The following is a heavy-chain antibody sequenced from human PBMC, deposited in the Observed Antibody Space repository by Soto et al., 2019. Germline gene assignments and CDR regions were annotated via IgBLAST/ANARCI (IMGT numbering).Heavy chain of an antibody. CDR1: GGTFSSYA. V-gene: IGHV1-69*01. J-gene: IGHJ6*02. CDR2: IIPISDTT. D-gene: IGHD2-2*01. CDR3: ARSQGSSTSLEIYYYYYYGMDV. Sequence: QVQLVQSGAEVKKPGSSVKVSCKASGGTFSSYAISWVRQAPGQGLEWMVGIIPISDTTNYAQKFQGRVTITADESTSTAYMELSSLRSEDMAVYYCARSQGSSTSLEIYYYYYYGMDVWGQGTTVTVSS.